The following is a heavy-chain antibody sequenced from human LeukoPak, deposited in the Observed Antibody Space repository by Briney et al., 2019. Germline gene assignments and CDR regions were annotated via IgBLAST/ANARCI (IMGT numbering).Heavy chain of an antibody. CDR3: AKEENYYDSSGYRHNAY. J-gene: IGHJ4*02. V-gene: IGHV3-23*01. D-gene: IGHD3-22*01. Sequence: GGSLRLSCAASGFTFSSYAMSWVRQAPGKGLECVLAISGSGGRTYYADSVKGRFTISRDNSKNTLYLQMNSLRAEDTAVYYCAKEENYYDSSGYRHNAYWGQGTLVTVSS. CDR2: ISGSGGRT. CDR1: GFTFSSYA.